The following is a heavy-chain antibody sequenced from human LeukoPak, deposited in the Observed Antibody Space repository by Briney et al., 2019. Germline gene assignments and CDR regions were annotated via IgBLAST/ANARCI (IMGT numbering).Heavy chain of an antibody. V-gene: IGHV3-21*01. CDR2: ISSSSSYI. Sequence: ETLSLTCAVYGGSFSGYYWSWIRQPPGKGLEWVSSISSSSSYIYYADSVKGRFTISRDNAKNSLYLQMNSLRAEDTAVYYCASMIVATKYYFDYWGQGTLVTVSS. J-gene: IGHJ4*02. CDR1: GGSFSGYY. CDR3: ASMIVATKYYFDY. D-gene: IGHD5-12*01.